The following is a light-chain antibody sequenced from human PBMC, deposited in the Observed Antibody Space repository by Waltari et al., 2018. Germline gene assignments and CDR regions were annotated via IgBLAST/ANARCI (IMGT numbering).Light chain of an antibody. J-gene: IGKJ1*01. CDR3: QNHERLPAT. CDR2: AAS. CDR1: QSVSKY. Sequence: EVVLTQSPGTLSLSPGERATLSCRASQSVSKYLAWYQQRPGQAPRLLHYAASTRATGVPDRFSGSGFGTDFSLTISRLEPEDFAVYYCQNHERLPATFGQGTKVEIK. V-gene: IGKV3-20*01.